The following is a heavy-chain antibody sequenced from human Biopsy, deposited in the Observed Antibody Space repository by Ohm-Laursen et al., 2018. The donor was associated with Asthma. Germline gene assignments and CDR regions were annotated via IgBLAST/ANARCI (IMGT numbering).Heavy chain of an antibody. CDR2: IIPVFPTA. Sequence: GASVKVSCKVSGTTFSSYSFSWVRQAPGQGLEWMGGIIPVFPTANYPQKFQGRVTISADESTKTAYMELSSLTSEDTAVYYCARTYYDFLTGQVNDAFAMWGQGTMVTVSS. D-gene: IGHD3-9*01. CDR1: GTTFSSYS. J-gene: IGHJ3*02. V-gene: IGHV1-69*13. CDR3: ARTYYDFLTGQVNDAFAM.